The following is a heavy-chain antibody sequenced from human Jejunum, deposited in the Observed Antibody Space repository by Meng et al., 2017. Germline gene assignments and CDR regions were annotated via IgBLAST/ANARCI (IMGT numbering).Heavy chain of an antibody. CDR2: IYTSGSA. Sequence: SETLSLTCTVSGGSISSGSYYWSWIRQPAGRGLEWIGRIYTSGSAHYNPSLKSPVTISADTSKNQFSLKLTSVTAADTAVYYCARAKATGSTNDAFDVWGQGTRVTVSS. D-gene: IGHD1-1*01. V-gene: IGHV4-61*02. CDR1: GGSISSGSYY. J-gene: IGHJ3*01. CDR3: ARAKATGSTNDAFDV.